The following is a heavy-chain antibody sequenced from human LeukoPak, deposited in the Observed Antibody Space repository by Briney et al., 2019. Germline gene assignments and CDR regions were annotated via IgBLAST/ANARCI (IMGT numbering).Heavy chain of an antibody. CDR2: IIPIFGTA. J-gene: IGHJ4*02. D-gene: IGHD3-22*01. CDR3: ATYPSTEDYYDSSGYNY. V-gene: IGHV1-69*05. Sequence: ASVKVSCKASGGTFSSYAISWVRQAPGQGLEWMGGIIPIFGTANYAQKFQGRVTITTDESTSTAYMELSSLRSEDTAVYYCATYPSTEDYYDSSGYNYWGQGTQVTVSS. CDR1: GGTFSSYA.